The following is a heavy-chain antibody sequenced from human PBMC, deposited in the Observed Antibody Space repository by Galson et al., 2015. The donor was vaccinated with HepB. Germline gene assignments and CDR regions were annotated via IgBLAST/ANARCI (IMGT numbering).Heavy chain of an antibody. V-gene: IGHV4-31*03. J-gene: IGHJ3*02. CDR1: GGSISSGGYY. CDR2: IYYSGST. Sequence: LSLTCTVSGGSISSGGYYWSWIRQHPGKGLEWIGYIYYSGSTYYNPSLKSRVTISVDTSKNQFSLKLSSVTAADTAVYYCARDIRANENAFDIWGQGTMVTVSS. D-gene: IGHD1-26*01. CDR3: ARDIRANENAFDI.